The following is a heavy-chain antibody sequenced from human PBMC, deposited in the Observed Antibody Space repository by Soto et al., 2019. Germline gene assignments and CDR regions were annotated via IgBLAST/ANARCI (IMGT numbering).Heavy chain of an antibody. CDR1: GYTFTSYY. CDR3: ATVYCSGSSCYSIDY. Sequence: GASVKVSCKASGYTFTSYYMHWVRQAPGQGLEWMGIINPSNSTSYAQKFQGRVTMTRDTSTSTVNMELSSLGSEDTAVYYCATVYCSGSSCYSIDYWG. J-gene: IGHJ4*01. D-gene: IGHD2-15*01. CDR2: INPSNST. V-gene: IGHV1-46*03.